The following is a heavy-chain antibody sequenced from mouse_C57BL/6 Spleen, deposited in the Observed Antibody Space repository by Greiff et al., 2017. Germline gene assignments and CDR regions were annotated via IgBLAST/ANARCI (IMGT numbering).Heavy chain of an antibody. V-gene: IGHV10-1*01. CDR2: IRSKSNNYAT. CDR1: GFSFNTYA. D-gene: IGHD1-1*01. Sequence: EVKLQESGGGLVQPKGSLKLSCAASGFSFNTYAMNWVRQAPGKGLEWVARIRSKSNNYATYYADSVKDRFTISRDDSESMLYLQMNNLKTEDTAMYYCVRSYGSSYGYFDYWGQGTTLTVSA. CDR3: VRSYGSSYGYFDY. J-gene: IGHJ2*01.